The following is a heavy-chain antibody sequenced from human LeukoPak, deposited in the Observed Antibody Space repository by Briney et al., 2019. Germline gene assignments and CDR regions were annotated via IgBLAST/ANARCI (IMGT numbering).Heavy chain of an antibody. CDR3: ARGMEYYYDSSGYYSPSFDY. D-gene: IGHD3-22*01. CDR2: INPSGGST. V-gene: IGHV1-46*01. CDR1: GYTFTSYY. Sequence: ASVKVSCKASGYTFTSYYMHWVRQAPGQGLEWMGIINPSGGSTSYAQKFQGRVTMTRDMSTSTVYMELSSLRSEDKAVYYCARGMEYYYDSSGYYSPSFDYWGQGTLVTVSS. J-gene: IGHJ4*02.